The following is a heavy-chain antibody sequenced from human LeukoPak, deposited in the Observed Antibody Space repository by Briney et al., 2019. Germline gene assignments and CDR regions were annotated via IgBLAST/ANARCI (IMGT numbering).Heavy chain of an antibody. D-gene: IGHD6-19*01. Sequence: SETLSLTCTVSGGSISSTSYYWGWIRQPPGKGLEWIGNIYYSGSTYCSPSLNSRLTMSVDTSRNHFSLKLSSVTAADTAVYYCARHSYSSGWHAHFDYWGQGTVVAVSS. CDR3: ARHSYSSGWHAHFDY. J-gene: IGHJ4*02. CDR2: IYYSGST. CDR1: GGSISSTSYY. V-gene: IGHV4-39*01.